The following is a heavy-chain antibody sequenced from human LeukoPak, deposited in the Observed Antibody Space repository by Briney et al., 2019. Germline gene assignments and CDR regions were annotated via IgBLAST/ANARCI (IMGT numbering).Heavy chain of an antibody. CDR3: ARDLGYGDYGRFDY. CDR2: ISPYNGNT. CDR1: GYTFKSYG. D-gene: IGHD4-17*01. Sequence: ASVKVSCKASGYTFKSYGISWVRQAPGRGLEWMGWISPYNGNTNYAQKVQGRATMTTDTPTSTAYMELRSLISDDTAVYYCARDLGYGDYGRFDYWGQGTLVTVSS. J-gene: IGHJ4*02. V-gene: IGHV1-18*01.